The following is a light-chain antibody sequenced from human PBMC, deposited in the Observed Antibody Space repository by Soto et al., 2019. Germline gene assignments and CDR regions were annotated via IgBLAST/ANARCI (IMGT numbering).Light chain of an antibody. CDR2: DAS. J-gene: IGKJ5*01. CDR1: QSVSSY. Sequence: IVLTQSPATLSFSTGDRATLSCRASQSVSSYLAWYQQKPGQAPRLLIYDASNRATGIPARFSGSGSGTDFTLTISSLEPEDFAVYYCQQRSNWPPITFGQGTRLEIK. CDR3: QQRSNWPPIT. V-gene: IGKV3-11*01.